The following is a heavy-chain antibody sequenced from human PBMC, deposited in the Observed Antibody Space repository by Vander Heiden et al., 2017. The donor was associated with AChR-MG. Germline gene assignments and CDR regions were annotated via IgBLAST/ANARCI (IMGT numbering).Heavy chain of an antibody. CDR2: IYSGGST. V-gene: IGHV3-66*01. CDR3: ASGGAYYDFWSGYCSY. D-gene: IGHD3-3*01. Sequence: EVQLVEPGGGLVQPGGSLRFSCAASAFTASGNYMSWVRQAPGKGLEWVSVIYSGGSTYYADSVKGRFTISRDNSKNTLYLQMNSLRAEDTAVYYCASGGAYYDFWSGYCSYWGQGTLVTVSS. CDR1: AFTASGNY. J-gene: IGHJ4*02.